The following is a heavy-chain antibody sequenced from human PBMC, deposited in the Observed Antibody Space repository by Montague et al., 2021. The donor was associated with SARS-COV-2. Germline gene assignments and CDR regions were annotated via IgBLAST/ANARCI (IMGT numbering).Heavy chain of an antibody. CDR1: GGSISSYY. CDR3: ARGDVEMATIKSGGPFYHFDY. CDR2: IYYSGST. Sequence: SETLSLTCTVSGGSISSYYWSWIRQPPGKGLEWIGYIYYSGSTNYNPSLKSPVTISVDTSKNQFSLKLSPVTAADTAVYYCARGDVEMATIKSGGPFYHFDYWGQGTLVTVSS. V-gene: IGHV4-59*13. D-gene: IGHD5-24*01. J-gene: IGHJ4*02.